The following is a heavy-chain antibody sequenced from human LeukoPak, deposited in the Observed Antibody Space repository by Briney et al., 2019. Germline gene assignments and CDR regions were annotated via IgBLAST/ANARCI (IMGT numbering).Heavy chain of an antibody. Sequence: GGSRRLSCAASGFTFSSYAMNWVRQAPGKGLEWVSTISGSGGSTYYADSVKGRFTISRDNSKNTLYLQMNSLRAEDTAVYYCAKDFRGAEYDAFDIWGQGTMVTVSS. V-gene: IGHV3-23*01. J-gene: IGHJ3*02. CDR1: GFTFSSYA. D-gene: IGHD3-10*01. CDR2: ISGSGGST. CDR3: AKDFRGAEYDAFDI.